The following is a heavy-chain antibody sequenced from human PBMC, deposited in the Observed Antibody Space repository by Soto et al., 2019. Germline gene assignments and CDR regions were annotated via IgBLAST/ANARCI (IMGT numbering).Heavy chain of an antibody. CDR3: AADYSYYYGSGSYYIGGMDV. CDR2: IVVGSGNT. D-gene: IGHD3-10*01. CDR1: GFTFTSSA. J-gene: IGHJ6*02. Sequence: SVKVSCKASGFTFTSSAVQWVRQARGQRLEWIGWIVVGSGNTNYAQKFQERVTITRDMSTSTAYMELSSLRSEDTAVYYCAADYSYYYGSGSYYIGGMDVWGQGTTVTVSS. V-gene: IGHV1-58*01.